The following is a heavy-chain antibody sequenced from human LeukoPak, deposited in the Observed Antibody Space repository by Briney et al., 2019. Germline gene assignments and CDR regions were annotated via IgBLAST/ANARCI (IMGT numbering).Heavy chain of an antibody. D-gene: IGHD4-17*01. CDR2: IKSKTDGGTT. Sequence: PGGSLRLSCAASGFTFSYAWMTWVRQAPGKGLEWVGRIKSKTDGGTTDYAAPVKGRFTISRDDSKNTLYLQMNSLKTEDTAAYYCTTVRPYYYYYYGMDVWGQGTTVTVSS. CDR3: TTVRPYYYYYYGMDV. J-gene: IGHJ6*02. CDR1: GFTFSYAW. V-gene: IGHV3-15*01.